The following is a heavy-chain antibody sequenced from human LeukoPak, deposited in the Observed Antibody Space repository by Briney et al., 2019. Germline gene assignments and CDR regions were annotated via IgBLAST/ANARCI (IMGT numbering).Heavy chain of an antibody. Sequence: PGGSLRLSCAASEFTFSSYTMNWVRQAPGKGLEWVSSISNSNTYIYYADSVKGRFTISRDNAQNSLYLQMNSLRAEYTAVYYCARDFNSWYGPTNWFDPWGQGTVVTVSS. D-gene: IGHD6-13*01. J-gene: IGHJ5*02. CDR3: ARDFNSWYGPTNWFDP. CDR1: EFTFSSYT. V-gene: IGHV3-21*01. CDR2: ISNSNTYI.